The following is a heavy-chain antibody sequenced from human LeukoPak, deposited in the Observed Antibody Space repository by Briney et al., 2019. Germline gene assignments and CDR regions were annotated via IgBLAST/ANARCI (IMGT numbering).Heavy chain of an antibody. D-gene: IGHD1-26*01. CDR3: ARGSMGTTSGFLDY. J-gene: IGHJ4*02. CDR1: GYSFTSYW. Sequence: GESLKISCKGSGYSFTSYWIGWVRQLPGKGLEWMGIIYAGDSDTRYSPSFQGQVTISADKSMTTAYLQWSSLKASDTAMYYCARGSMGTTSGFLDYWGQGTLVTVSS. CDR2: IYAGDSDT. V-gene: IGHV5-51*01.